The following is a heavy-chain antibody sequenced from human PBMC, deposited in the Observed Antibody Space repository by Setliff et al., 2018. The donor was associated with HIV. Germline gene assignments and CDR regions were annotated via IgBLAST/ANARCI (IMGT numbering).Heavy chain of an antibody. CDR2: IYYSGST. J-gene: IGHJ6*04. V-gene: IGHV4-61*01. CDR3: ARDEIGV. Sequence: PSETLSLTCSVSGGSISNRHYYWSWIRQPPGKGLEWIGYIYYSGSTNYNPSLKSRVSISVDASKNQFSLRLTSVTAADTAVYYCARDEIGVWGKGTTVTVSS. CDR1: GGSISNRHYY.